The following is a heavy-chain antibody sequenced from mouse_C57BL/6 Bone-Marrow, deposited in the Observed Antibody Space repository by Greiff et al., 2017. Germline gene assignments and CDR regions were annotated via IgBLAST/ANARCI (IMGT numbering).Heavy chain of an antibody. CDR1: GYTFTSYW. CDR2: INPSNGGT. Sequence: VQLQQPGTKLVKPGASVKLSCKASGYTFTSYWMHWVKQRPGQGLEWIGNINPSNGGTNYNEKFKSKATLTVDKSSSTAYMQLSSLTSEDSAVYYCARDYGSSYDWFAYWGQGTLVTVSA. CDR3: ARDYGSSYDWFAY. J-gene: IGHJ3*01. V-gene: IGHV1-53*01. D-gene: IGHD1-1*01.